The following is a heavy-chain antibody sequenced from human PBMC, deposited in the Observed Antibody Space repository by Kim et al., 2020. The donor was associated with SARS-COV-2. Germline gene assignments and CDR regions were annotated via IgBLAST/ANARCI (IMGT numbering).Heavy chain of an antibody. J-gene: IGHJ4*02. D-gene: IGHD3-3*01. Sequence: PSLKSRVTISVDTSKNQFSLKLSSVTAADTAVYYCARVKGYYDFWSGFDYWGQGTLVTVSS. V-gene: IGHV4-34*01. CDR3: ARVKGYYDFWSGFDY.